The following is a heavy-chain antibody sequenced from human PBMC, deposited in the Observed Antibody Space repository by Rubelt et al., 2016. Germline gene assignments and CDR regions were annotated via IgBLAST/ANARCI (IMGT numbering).Heavy chain of an antibody. CDR1: GFTFSSYW. CDR3: ARDLGSDSSSFGAFDI. D-gene: IGHD6-13*01. J-gene: IGHJ3*02. V-gene: IGHV3-7*03. Sequence: EVQLVESGGGLVQPGGSLRLSCAASGFTFSSYWMSWVRQAPGKGLEWVANIKQDGSEKYYVDSVKGRFTNSRGNAKNSLYLQMNSLRAEDTAVYYCARDLGSDSSSFGAFDIWGQGTMVTVSS. CDR2: IKQDGSEK.